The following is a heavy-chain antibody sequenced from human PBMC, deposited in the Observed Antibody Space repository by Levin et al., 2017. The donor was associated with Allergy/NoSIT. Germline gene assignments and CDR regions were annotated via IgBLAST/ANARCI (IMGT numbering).Heavy chain of an antibody. CDR1: GFTFSSYW. Sequence: GESLKISCAASGFTFSSYWMSWVRQAPGKGLEWVANIKQDGSEKYYVDSVKGRFTISRDNAKNSLYLQMNSLRAEDTAVYYCARDLTMTTVTNYFDYWGQGTLVTVSS. CDR3: ARDLTMTTVTNYFDY. D-gene: IGHD4-17*01. V-gene: IGHV3-7*01. CDR2: IKQDGSEK. J-gene: IGHJ4*02.